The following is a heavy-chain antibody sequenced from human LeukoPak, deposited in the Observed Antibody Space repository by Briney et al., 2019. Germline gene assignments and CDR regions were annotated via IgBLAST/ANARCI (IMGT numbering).Heavy chain of an antibody. V-gene: IGHV4-4*07. CDR1: GGSITSYY. CDR2: TYISGST. J-gene: IGHJ6*03. Sequence: SETLSPTCTVSGGSITSYYWSWIRQPAGKGLEWSGRTYISGSTNYNPSPKSRVTMSVDTSKNQFSLKLSSVTAADTAVYYCARDRDCSGGSCSSNYYMDVWGKGTTVTVSS. D-gene: IGHD2-15*01. CDR3: ARDRDCSGGSCSSNYYMDV.